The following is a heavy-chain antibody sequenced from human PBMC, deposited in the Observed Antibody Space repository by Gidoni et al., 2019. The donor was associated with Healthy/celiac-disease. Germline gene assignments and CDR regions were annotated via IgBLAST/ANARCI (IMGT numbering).Heavy chain of an antibody. CDR2: ISSNGGST. V-gene: IGHV3-64D*06. D-gene: IGHD2-2*01. Sequence: EVQLVESGGGLVQPGGSLRLSCSASGFTFSSYAMHWVRQAPGKGLEYVSAISSNGGSTYYADSVKGRFTISRDNSKNTLYLQMSSLRVEDTAVYYCVKVADIVVVPADSVYFDYWDQGTLVTVSS. CDR3: VKVADIVVVPADSVYFDY. CDR1: GFTFSSYA. J-gene: IGHJ4*02.